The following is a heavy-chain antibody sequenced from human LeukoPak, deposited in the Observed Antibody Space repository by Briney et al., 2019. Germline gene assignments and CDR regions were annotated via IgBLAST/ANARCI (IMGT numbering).Heavy chain of an antibody. Sequence: ASVKVSCKASGYTFTSYGISWVRQAPGQGLEWMGRIIPILGIANYAQKFQGRVTITADKSTSTAYMELSSLRSEDTAVYYCARGYDFWSGFDYWGQGTLVTVSS. CDR1: GYTFTSYG. J-gene: IGHJ4*02. D-gene: IGHD3-3*01. CDR2: IIPILGIA. V-gene: IGHV1-69*04. CDR3: ARGYDFWSGFDY.